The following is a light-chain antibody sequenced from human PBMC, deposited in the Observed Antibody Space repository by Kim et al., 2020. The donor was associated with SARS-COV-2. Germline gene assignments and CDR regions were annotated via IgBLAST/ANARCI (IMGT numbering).Light chain of an antibody. Sequence: LSPGDRATLSCRASQNIDTYLAWYQQRPGQAPRLLVYDASNRATGVPDRFSGSGSGTDFTLTISRLEPEDFAVYYCQQYGSSPLTFGGGTKVDIK. J-gene: IGKJ4*01. V-gene: IGKV3-20*01. CDR2: DAS. CDR1: QNIDTY. CDR3: QQYGSSPLT.